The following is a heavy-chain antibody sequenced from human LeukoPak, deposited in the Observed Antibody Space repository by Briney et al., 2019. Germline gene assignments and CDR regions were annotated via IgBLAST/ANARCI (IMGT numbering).Heavy chain of an antibody. CDR1: GGSISSGSYY. CDR2: IYTSGST. V-gene: IGHV4-61*02. CDR3: ARVILGENYYYYYMDV. Sequence: SETLSLTCTVSGGSISSGSYYWSWIRQPAGKGLEWIGRIYTSGSTNYNPSLKSRVTISVDTSKNQFSLKLSSVTAADTAVYYCARVILGENYYYYYMDVWGKGTTVTVSS. J-gene: IGHJ6*03. D-gene: IGHD2-21*01.